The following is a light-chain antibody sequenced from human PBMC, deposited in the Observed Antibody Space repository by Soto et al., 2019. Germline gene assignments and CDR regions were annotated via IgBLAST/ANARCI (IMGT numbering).Light chain of an antibody. Sequence: EIVLTQSPGTLSLSPGERATLSCRASQSVRNSYLAWYQQKPGQAPRLLIYAASSRATGIPDRFTGSGPGTDSPLTIRRLPHEDSAEYCCQQYGTLGTFGQGTKVDIK. V-gene: IGKV3-20*01. CDR1: QSVRNSY. CDR3: QQYGTLGT. CDR2: AAS. J-gene: IGKJ1*01.